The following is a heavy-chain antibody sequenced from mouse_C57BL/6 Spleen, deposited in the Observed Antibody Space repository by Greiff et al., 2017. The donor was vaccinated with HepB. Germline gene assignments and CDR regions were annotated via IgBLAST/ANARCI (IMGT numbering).Heavy chain of an antibody. CDR2: ISGGGGNT. CDR3: ARQGPYYGSRFAY. D-gene: IGHD1-1*01. CDR1: GFTFSSYT. J-gene: IGHJ3*01. Sequence: DVKLVESGGGLVKPGGSLKLSCAASGFTFSSYTMSWVRQTPEKRLEWVATISGGGGNTYYPDSVKGRFTISRDNAKNTLYLQMSSLRSEDTALYYCARQGPYYGSRFAYWGQGTLVTVSA. V-gene: IGHV5-9*01.